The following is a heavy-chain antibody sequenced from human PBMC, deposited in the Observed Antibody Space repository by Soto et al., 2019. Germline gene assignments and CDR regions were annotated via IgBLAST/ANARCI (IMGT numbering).Heavy chain of an antibody. CDR1: GYSFTSYW. CDR3: ARHESHYVGAGPYGMDV. CDR2: IYPGDSDT. D-gene: IGHD3-16*01. Sequence: PGESLKISCKGSGYSFTSYWIGWVRQMPGKGLEWMGIIYPGDSDTRYSPSFQGQVTISADKSISTAYLQWSSLKASDTAMYYCARHESHYVGAGPYGMDVWGQGTTVTVSS. V-gene: IGHV5-51*01. J-gene: IGHJ6*02.